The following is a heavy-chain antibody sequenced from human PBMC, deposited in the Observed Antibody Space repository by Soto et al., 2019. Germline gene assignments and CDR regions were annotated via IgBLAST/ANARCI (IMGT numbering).Heavy chain of an antibody. CDR2: IYYAGNT. Sequence: SETLSLTCTVSGGSITGYYWSWIRQPPGRGLEWIGYIYYAGNTLYTPSLKSRVTISIDTSKSQFSLKLSSVTAADTAVYYCARHDAVRKLQNGMGVWGQGTTVTVSS. J-gene: IGHJ6*02. CDR3: ARHDAVRKLQNGMGV. V-gene: IGHV4-59*01. CDR1: GGSITGYY. D-gene: IGHD2-15*01.